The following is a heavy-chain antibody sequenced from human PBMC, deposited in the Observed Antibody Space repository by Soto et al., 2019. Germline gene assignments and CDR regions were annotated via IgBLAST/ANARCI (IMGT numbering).Heavy chain of an antibody. CDR2: INPSGGST. V-gene: IGHV1-46*01. Sequence: ASVKVSCKASGYTLTSYYMHWVRQAPGQGLEWMGIINPSGGSTSYAQKFQGRVTMTRDTSTSTVYMELSSLRSEDTAVYYCARGWFLEWLSKRNYYYGMDVWGQGTTVTVSS. J-gene: IGHJ6*02. CDR1: GYTLTSYY. CDR3: ARGWFLEWLSKRNYYYGMDV. D-gene: IGHD3-3*01.